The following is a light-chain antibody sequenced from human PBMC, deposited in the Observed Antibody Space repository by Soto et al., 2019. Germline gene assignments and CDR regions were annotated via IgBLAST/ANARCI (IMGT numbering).Light chain of an antibody. CDR1: QTISSW. Sequence: QMTQSPSTLSGSLGDRVTIXXRASQTISSWLAWYQQKPGKAPKVXIYKASTLKSGVPSRFSGSGAGTEFTLTISSLQPDDFATYYCQHYNSYSEAFGQGTKVDI. V-gene: IGKV1-5*03. CDR3: QHYNSYSEA. CDR2: KAS. J-gene: IGKJ1*01.